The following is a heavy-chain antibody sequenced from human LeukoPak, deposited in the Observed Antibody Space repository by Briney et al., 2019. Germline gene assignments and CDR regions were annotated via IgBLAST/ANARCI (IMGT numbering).Heavy chain of an antibody. CDR2: IYHSGST. D-gene: IGHD5-12*01. Sequence: SETLSLTCAVSGGSISSTNWWSWVRQPPGKGLEWIGEIYHSGSTNYNPSLKSRVTISADKSKNQFSLKLTYVTAADTAVYYCARDGTVATNWFDPWGQGTLVTVSS. V-gene: IGHV4-4*02. CDR1: GGSISSTNW. CDR3: ARDGTVATNWFDP. J-gene: IGHJ5*02.